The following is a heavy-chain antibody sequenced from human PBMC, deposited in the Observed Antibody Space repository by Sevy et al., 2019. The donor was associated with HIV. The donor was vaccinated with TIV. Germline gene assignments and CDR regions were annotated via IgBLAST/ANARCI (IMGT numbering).Heavy chain of an antibody. CDR2: ISIGSSTI. J-gene: IGHJ5*01. CDR1: GFTFSTYS. Sequence: GGSLRLSCAASGFTFSTYSMNWVRQAPGKGLEWVSYISIGSSTIYYEDSVKGRFTISRDNAKSSLYLQMNSLRDEDTAVYYCARGSYSSVGFDPWGQGTLVTVSS. D-gene: IGHD6-19*01. CDR3: ARGSYSSVGFDP. V-gene: IGHV3-48*02.